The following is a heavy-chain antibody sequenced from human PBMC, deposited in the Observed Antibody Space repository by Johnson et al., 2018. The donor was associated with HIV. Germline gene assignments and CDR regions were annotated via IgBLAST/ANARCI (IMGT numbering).Heavy chain of an antibody. V-gene: IGHV3-7*04. J-gene: IGHJ3*02. CDR3: AKDQHGPLVPTVMRDDAFDI. CDR2: IKQVGSEK. Sequence: EMQLLESGGGVVQPGGSLRLSCAASGFTFSSYGMHWVRQAPGKGLEWVANIKQVGSEKYYVDSVKDRFTISRDNAKNSLYLQMNSLRAEDTAVYYCAKDQHGPLVPTVMRDDAFDIWGQGTMVTVSS. D-gene: IGHD5-12*01. CDR1: GFTFSSYG.